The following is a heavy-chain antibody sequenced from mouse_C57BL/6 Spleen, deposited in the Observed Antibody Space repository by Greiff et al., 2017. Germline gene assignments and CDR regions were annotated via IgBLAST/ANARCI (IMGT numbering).Heavy chain of an antibody. CDR1: GYTFTSYW. Sequence: VQLQQSGTVLARPGASVKMSCKTSGYTFTSYWMHWVKQRPGQGLEWIGAIYPGNSDTSYNQKFKGKAKLTAVTSSSTAYMELSSLTNEDSAVYYGTRALYYRSSYHFDYWGQGTTLTVSS. CDR2: IYPGNSDT. J-gene: IGHJ2*01. CDR3: TRALYYRSSYHFDY. V-gene: IGHV1-5*01. D-gene: IGHD1-1*01.